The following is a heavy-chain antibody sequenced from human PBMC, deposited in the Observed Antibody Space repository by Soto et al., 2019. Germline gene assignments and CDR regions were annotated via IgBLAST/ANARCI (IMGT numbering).Heavy chain of an antibody. V-gene: IGHV3-13*01. Sequence: GGSLRLSCAASGFTFSSYDMHWVRQATGKGLEWVSAIGTAGDTYYPGSVKGRFTISRENAKNSLYLQMNSLRAEDTAVYYCARVKMATIGYYYYGMDVWGQGTTVTVSS. J-gene: IGHJ6*02. D-gene: IGHD5-12*01. CDR1: GFTFSSYD. CDR3: ARVKMATIGYYYYGMDV. CDR2: IGTAGDT.